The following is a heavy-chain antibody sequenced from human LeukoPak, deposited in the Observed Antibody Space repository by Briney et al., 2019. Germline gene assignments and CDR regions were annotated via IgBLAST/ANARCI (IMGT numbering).Heavy chain of an antibody. CDR1: GFTFSSYE. Sequence: GGSLRLSCAASGFTFSSYEMNWVRQAPGKGLEWVSYISSSGSTIYYADSVKGRFTISRDNAKNSLYLQMNSLRAEDTAVYYCARSVRPWGCSSSSFFDYWGQGTLVTVSS. CDR3: ARSVRPWGCSSSSFFDY. D-gene: IGHD6-6*01. V-gene: IGHV3-48*03. J-gene: IGHJ4*02. CDR2: ISSSGSTI.